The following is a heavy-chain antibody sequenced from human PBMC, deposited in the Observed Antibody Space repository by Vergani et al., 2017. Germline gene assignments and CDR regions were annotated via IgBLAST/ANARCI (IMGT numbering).Heavy chain of an antibody. Sequence: EVQLLESGGGLVQPGGSLRLSCAASGFTFSSYAMSWVRQAPGKGLEWVSAISGSGGSTYYADSVKGRFTISRDNSKNTLYLQMNSLRAEDTAVYYGAKAGSGNYDILTGYGLYYYYYYMDVWGKGTTVTVSS. CDR3: AKAGSGNYDILTGYGLYYYYYYMDV. D-gene: IGHD3-9*01. CDR2: ISGSGGST. CDR1: GFTFSSYA. V-gene: IGHV3-23*01. J-gene: IGHJ6*03.